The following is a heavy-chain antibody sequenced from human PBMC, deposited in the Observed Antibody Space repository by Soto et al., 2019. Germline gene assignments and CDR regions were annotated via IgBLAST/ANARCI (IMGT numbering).Heavy chain of an antibody. CDR1: GGSFSDYY. J-gene: IGHJ4*02. Sequence: SETLSLTCAVYGGSFSDYYWSWIRQPPGKGLEWIGCIYYSGSTYYIPSLKSRVTISVDTSKNQFSLKLTSVTAADTAVYYCARDYYDGSGYYTDYWGQGTLVTVSS. CDR3: ARDYYDGSGYYTDY. D-gene: IGHD3-22*01. CDR2: IYYSGST. V-gene: IGHV4-30-4*01.